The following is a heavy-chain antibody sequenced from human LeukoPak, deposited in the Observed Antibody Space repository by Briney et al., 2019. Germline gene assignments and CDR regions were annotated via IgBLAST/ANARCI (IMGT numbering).Heavy chain of an antibody. J-gene: IGHJ5*02. CDR2: INSAGSVT. Sequence: GGSLRLSCAASGFTFSSYWMHWVRQAPGKGLVWVARINSAGSVTNYVDIVKGRFTISRDNAKNTLYLQMNSLRGEDTAVYYCARVPNWFDPWGQGTLVTVPS. V-gene: IGHV3-74*01. CDR3: ARVPNWFDP. CDR1: GFTFSSYW.